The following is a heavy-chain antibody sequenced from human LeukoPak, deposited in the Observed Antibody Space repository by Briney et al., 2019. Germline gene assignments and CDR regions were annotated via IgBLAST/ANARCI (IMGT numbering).Heavy chain of an antibody. Sequence: GASVKVSCKASGGTFISYAISWVRQAPGQGLEWMGGIIHIFGTANYAQKFQGRVTITADESTSTAYMELSSLRSEDTAVYYCARDALHSRPFDYWGQGTLVTVSS. CDR2: IIHIFGTA. V-gene: IGHV1-69*13. J-gene: IGHJ4*02. CDR1: GGTFISYA. CDR3: ARDALHSRPFDY.